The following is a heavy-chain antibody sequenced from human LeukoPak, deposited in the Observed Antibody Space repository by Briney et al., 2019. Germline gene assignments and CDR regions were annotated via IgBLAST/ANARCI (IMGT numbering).Heavy chain of an antibody. J-gene: IGHJ3*02. D-gene: IGHD3-3*01. CDR3: ARVVEYYDFWSGEEHAFDI. CDR2: IYYSGST. Sequence: PSETLSLTCTVSGGSISSYYWSWIRQPPGKGLEWIGYIYYSGSTNYNPSLKSRVTISVDTSKNQFSLKLSSVTAADTAVYYCARVVEYYDFWSGEEHAFDIWGQGTMVTVSS. CDR1: GGSISSYY. V-gene: IGHV4-59*01.